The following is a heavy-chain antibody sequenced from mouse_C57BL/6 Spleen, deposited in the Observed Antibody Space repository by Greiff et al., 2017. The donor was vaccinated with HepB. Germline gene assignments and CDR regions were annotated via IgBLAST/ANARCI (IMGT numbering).Heavy chain of an antibody. CDR2: ISDGGSYT. J-gene: IGHJ2*01. Sequence: EVQLVESGGGLVKPGGSLKLSCAASGFTFSSYAMSWVRQTPEKRLEWVATISDGGSYTYYPDNVKGRFTISRDNAKNNLYLQMSHLKSEDTAMYYCARANWDRYYFDYWGQGTTLTVSS. CDR1: GFTFSSYA. V-gene: IGHV5-4*01. CDR3: ARANWDRYYFDY. D-gene: IGHD4-1*01.